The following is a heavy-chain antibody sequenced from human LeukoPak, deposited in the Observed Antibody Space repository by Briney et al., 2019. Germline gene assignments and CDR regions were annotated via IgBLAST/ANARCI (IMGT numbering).Heavy chain of an antibody. Sequence: SETLSLTCAVYGGSFSGYYWSWIRQPPGKGLEWIGEINHSGSTNYNPSLKSRVTISVDTSKNQFSLKLSSVTAADTAVYYCARVVDSDFGVVILTTVGGWFDPWGQGTLVTASS. CDR1: GGSFSGYY. J-gene: IGHJ5*02. D-gene: IGHD3-3*01. CDR3: ARVVDSDFGVVILTTVGGWFDP. CDR2: INHSGST. V-gene: IGHV4-34*01.